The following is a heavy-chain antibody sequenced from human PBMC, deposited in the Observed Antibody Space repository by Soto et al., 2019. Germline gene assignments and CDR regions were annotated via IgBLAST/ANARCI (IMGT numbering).Heavy chain of an antibody. J-gene: IGHJ6*02. CDR2: INPDGGGT. Sequence: QVQLVQSGAEVKKPGASVKVSCKASGYTFTSYYMHWVRLAPGQGLEWMGIINPDGGGTSYAQPFQGRVIMTRDTSTSTVYMEMSSLRSEDTTVYYCAVGGNYLSMDVWGQGNTVTVSS. V-gene: IGHV1-46*01. CDR3: AVGGNYLSMDV. CDR1: GYTFTSYY. D-gene: IGHD4-4*01.